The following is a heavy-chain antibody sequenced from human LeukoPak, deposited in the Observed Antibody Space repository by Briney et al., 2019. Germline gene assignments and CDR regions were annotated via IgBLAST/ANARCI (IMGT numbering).Heavy chain of an antibody. Sequence: ASVKVSCKASGYTFTDHYIHWVRQAPGQGLEWMGWINPNSGGTNYALKFQGRVTMTRDRSISTAYMELSRLRSDDTAVYYCVRSTHYYDNSGFAYHYFYYMDVWGTGTTVTVSS. CDR3: VRSTHYYDNSGFAYHYFYYMDV. J-gene: IGHJ6*03. CDR1: GYTFTDHY. CDR2: INPNSGGT. V-gene: IGHV1-2*02. D-gene: IGHD3-22*01.